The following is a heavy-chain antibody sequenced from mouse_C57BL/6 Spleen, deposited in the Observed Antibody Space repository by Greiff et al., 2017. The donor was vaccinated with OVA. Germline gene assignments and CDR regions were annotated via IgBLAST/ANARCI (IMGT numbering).Heavy chain of an antibody. Sequence: EVKLVESGPGLVKPSQSLSLTCSVTGYSITSGYYWNWIRQFPGNKLEWMGYISYDGSNNYNPSLKNRISITRDTSKNQFFLKLNSVTTEDTATYYCASIGYGYYAMDYWGQGTSVTVSS. CDR2: ISYDGSN. V-gene: IGHV3-6*01. CDR1: GYSITSGYY. CDR3: ASIGYGYYAMDY. J-gene: IGHJ4*01. D-gene: IGHD2-10*02.